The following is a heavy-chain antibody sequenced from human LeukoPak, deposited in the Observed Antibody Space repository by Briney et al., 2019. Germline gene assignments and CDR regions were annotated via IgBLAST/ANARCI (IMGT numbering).Heavy chain of an antibody. V-gene: IGHV4-59*12. CDR3: ARGVIYFDY. Sequence: PSETLSLTCTVSGGSISSYYWSWIRQPPGKGLEWIAYIYYSGSTNYNPSLKSRVTISVDTSKNQFSLKLSSVTAADTAVYYCARGVIYFDYWGQGTLVTVSS. J-gene: IGHJ4*02. CDR1: GGSISSYY. CDR2: IYYSGST.